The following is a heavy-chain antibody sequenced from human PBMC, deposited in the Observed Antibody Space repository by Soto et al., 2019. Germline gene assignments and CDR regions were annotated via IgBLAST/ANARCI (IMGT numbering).Heavy chain of an antibody. J-gene: IGHJ6*02. Sequence: SVKVSCKASGGTFSSYAISWVRQAPGQGLEWMGGIIPIFGTANYAQKFQGRVTITADESTSTAYMELSSLRSEDTAVYYCAGTRGYSGYDWYYYGMDVWGQGTTVTVSS. CDR3: AGTRGYSGYDWYYYGMDV. D-gene: IGHD5-12*01. CDR1: GGTFSSYA. V-gene: IGHV1-69*13. CDR2: IIPIFGTA.